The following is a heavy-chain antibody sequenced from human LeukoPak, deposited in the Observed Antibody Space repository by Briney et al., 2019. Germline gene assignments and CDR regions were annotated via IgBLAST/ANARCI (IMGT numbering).Heavy chain of an antibody. D-gene: IGHD4-17*01. CDR3: ARELVTTVTTVDAFDI. V-gene: IGHV1-18*01. CDR1: GYTFTSYG. CDR2: ISAYNGNT. J-gene: IGHJ3*02. Sequence: ASVKVSCEASGYTFTSYGISWVRQAPGQGLEWMGWISAYNGNTNYAQKLQGRVTMTTDTSTSTAYMELRSLRSDDTAVYYCARELVTTVTTVDAFDIWGQGTMVTVSS.